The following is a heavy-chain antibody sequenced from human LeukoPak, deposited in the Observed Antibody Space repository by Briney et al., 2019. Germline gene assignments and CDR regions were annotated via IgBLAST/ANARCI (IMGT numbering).Heavy chain of an antibody. CDR1: GFTFSSYG. Sequence: PGGSLRLSCAASGFTFSSYGMHWVRQAPGKGLEWVEVIWYDGSNKYYADSVKGRFTISRDNSKNTLYLQMNSLRAEDTAVYYCARVGYSYGWSYGYYGMDVWGQGTTVTVSS. CDR2: IWYDGSNK. D-gene: IGHD5-18*01. CDR3: ARVGYSYGWSYGYYGMDV. J-gene: IGHJ6*02. V-gene: IGHV3-33*01.